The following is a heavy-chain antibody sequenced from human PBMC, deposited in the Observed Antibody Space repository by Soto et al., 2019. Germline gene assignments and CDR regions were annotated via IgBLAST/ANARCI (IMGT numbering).Heavy chain of an antibody. CDR2: IDGGGTKT. J-gene: IGHJ5*02. D-gene: IGHD4-4*01. CDR1: GFTFSNHA. CDR3: TKEHSNYPDNWFDP. Sequence: EVQLLDSGGGLVQPGGSLRLSCAASGFTFSNHAMSWVRQAPGTGLEWVSAIDGGGTKTYYADSMKGRFTISRDNSMNTLYLQMDSLRAEDTAIYYCTKEHSNYPDNWFDPWGQGTRVTVSS. V-gene: IGHV3-23*01.